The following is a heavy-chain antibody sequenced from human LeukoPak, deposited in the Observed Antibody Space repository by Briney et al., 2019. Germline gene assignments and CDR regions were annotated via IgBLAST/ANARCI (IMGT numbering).Heavy chain of an antibody. V-gene: IGHV3-11*01. CDR1: GFTFSDYY. CDR2: ISSSGSTI. Sequence: PGGSLRLSCAASGFTFSDYYMSWIRQAPGKGLEWVSYISSSGSTIYYADSVKGRFTISRDNAKNSLYLQMNSLRAEDTAVYFCARDLDYDILTGYFYWGQGTLVTVSS. D-gene: IGHD3-9*01. J-gene: IGHJ4*02. CDR3: ARDLDYDILTGYFY.